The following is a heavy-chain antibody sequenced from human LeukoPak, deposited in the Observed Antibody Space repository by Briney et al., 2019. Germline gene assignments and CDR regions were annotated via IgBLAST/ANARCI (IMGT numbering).Heavy chain of an antibody. J-gene: IGHJ4*02. CDR3: ARDSSMLRGPLVIYYFDF. CDR2: MSGGGGST. V-gene: IGHV3-23*01. CDR1: GFTFSSHA. Sequence: GGSLRLSCAGSGFTFSSHAMSWVRQAPGKGLEWVSAMSGGGGSTYYADSVKGRFTISRDNSKNTLYLQMNSLRVEDTAVYYCARDSSMLRGPLVIYYFDFWGQGTLVTVSS. D-gene: IGHD3-10*01.